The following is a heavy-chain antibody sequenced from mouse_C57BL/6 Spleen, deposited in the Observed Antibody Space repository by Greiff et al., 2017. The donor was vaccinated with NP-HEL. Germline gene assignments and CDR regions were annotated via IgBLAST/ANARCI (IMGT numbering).Heavy chain of an antibody. CDR3: ARRGTDY. J-gene: IGHJ2*01. CDR2: IYPGSGST. Sequence: QVQLQQPGAELVKPGASVKMSCKPSGYPFTSSWLTWVKQRPGQGLGWIGDIYPGSGSTNYNEKFKSKATLTVDTSSSTAYMQLSSLTSEDSAVYYCARRGTDYWGQGTTLTVSS. CDR1: GYPFTSSW. V-gene: IGHV1-55*01.